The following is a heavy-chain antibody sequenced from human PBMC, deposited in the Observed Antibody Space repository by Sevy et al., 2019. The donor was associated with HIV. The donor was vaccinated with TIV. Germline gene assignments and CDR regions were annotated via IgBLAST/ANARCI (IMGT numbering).Heavy chain of an antibody. CDR3: AREGCSRPHDY. J-gene: IGHJ4*02. CDR1: GFAFYEYS. CDR2: LSFGCGKI. Sequence: GGSLRLSCVASGFAFYEYSMSWIRQAPGKGLEWVATLSFGCGKINYADSVKGRFTISRDNSKNSFYLQMDNLRVEDTALYYCAREGCSRPHDYWGQGTRVTV. D-gene: IGHD2-8*01. V-gene: IGHV3-23*01.